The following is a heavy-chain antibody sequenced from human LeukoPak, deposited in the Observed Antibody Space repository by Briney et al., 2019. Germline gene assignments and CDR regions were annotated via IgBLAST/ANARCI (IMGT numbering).Heavy chain of an antibody. CDR2: LNLNSGGT. D-gene: IGHD1-7*01. Sequence: GASVKVSCKGSGYTFTGNYMHWVRQAPGQRVEWMGWLNLNSGGTKFAQNFQGRITMTRDTSITTAYMELTSLRSDDTAVYYCFFANWHFIDYWGQGTLVTVSS. CDR3: FFANWHFIDY. V-gene: IGHV1-2*02. CDR1: GYTFTGNY. J-gene: IGHJ4*02.